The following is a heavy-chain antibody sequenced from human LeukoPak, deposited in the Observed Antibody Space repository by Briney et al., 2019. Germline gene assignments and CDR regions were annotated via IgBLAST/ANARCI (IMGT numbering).Heavy chain of an antibody. D-gene: IGHD3-22*01. V-gene: IGHV3-21*01. J-gene: IGHJ3*02. CDR2: ISSSSGYI. CDR3: ARDDYYDSSVYYGDDAFDI. Sequence: GGSLRLSCAASGFTFSSYGMNWVRQAPGKGLEWVSSISSSSGYIYYAGSVKGRFTISRDNAKNSLYLQMNSLRAEDTAVYYCARDDYYDSSVYYGDDAFDIWGQGTMVTVSS. CDR1: GFTFSSYG.